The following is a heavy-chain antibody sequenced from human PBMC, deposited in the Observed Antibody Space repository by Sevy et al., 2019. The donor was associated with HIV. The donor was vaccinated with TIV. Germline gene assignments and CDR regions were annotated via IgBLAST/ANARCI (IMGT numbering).Heavy chain of an antibody. D-gene: IGHD5-18*01. CDR1: GFTFSSYA. Sequence: GGSLRLSRAASGFTFSSYAMHWVRQVPGKGLEWVAVISYDGSNKYYADSVKGRFTISRDNSKNTLYLQMNSLRAEDTAVYYCAREWGRGYSYADTGLAFDIWGQGTMVTVSS. V-gene: IGHV3-30-3*01. CDR2: ISYDGSNK. CDR3: AREWGRGYSYADTGLAFDI. J-gene: IGHJ3*02.